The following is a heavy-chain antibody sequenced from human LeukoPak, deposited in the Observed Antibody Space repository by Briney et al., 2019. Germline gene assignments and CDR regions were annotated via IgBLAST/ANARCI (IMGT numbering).Heavy chain of an antibody. D-gene: IGHD3-16*01. J-gene: IGHJ4*02. V-gene: IGHV1-46*01. CDR3: ARVGAGLGFFDY. CDR2: INTSGGST. Sequence: ASVKVSCKASGYTFTNYYIQWVRQAPGQGLEWVAMINTSGGSTSYAQDLQGRVTMTRDTSTSTVYMELSSLTSEDTAVYYCARVGAGLGFFDYWGQGTLVTVSS. CDR1: GYTFTNYY.